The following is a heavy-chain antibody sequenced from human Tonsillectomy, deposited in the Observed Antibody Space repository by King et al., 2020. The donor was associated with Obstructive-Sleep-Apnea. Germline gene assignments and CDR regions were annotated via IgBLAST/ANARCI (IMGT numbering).Heavy chain of an antibody. CDR2: SYYSGST. CDR1: GGSTSSYY. D-gene: IGHD2-21*01. J-gene: IGHJ4*01. CDR3: ARLRRIILVDSGLVFDY. V-gene: IGHV4-59*08. Sequence: QLQESGPGLVKPSETLSLTCTVSGGSTSSYYWSWIRQSPGKGLEWIGYSYYSGSTNYNPSLKSRVTISVDTSKNQFSLKLTSVTAADTAVYYCARLRRIILVDSGLVFDYWGHGTLVTVSS.